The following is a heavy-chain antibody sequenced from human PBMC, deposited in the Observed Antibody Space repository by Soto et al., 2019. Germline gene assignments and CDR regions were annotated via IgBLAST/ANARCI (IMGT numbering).Heavy chain of an antibody. Sequence: SETLSLTCTVSGGSISSSSYYWGWIRQPPGKGLEWIGSIYYSGSTYYNPSLKSRVTISVDTSKNQFSLKLSSVTAADTAVYYCARTLRTIFGVVILYGMDVWGQGTTVTVSS. CDR2: IYYSGST. J-gene: IGHJ6*02. CDR1: GGSISSSSYY. CDR3: ARTLRTIFGVVILYGMDV. V-gene: IGHV4-39*01. D-gene: IGHD3-3*01.